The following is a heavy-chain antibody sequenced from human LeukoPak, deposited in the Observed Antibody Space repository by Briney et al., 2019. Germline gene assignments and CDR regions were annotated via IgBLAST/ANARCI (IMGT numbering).Heavy chain of an antibody. J-gene: IGHJ4*02. CDR3: AKELRSSYYYGSGSLKGIDY. CDR2: ISSSGSTI. D-gene: IGHD3-10*01. CDR1: GFTFSSYE. Sequence: GGSLRLSCAASGFTFSSYEMNWVRQAPGKGLEWVSYISSSGSTIYYADSVKGRFTISRDNSKNTLYLQMNSLRAEDTAVYYCAKELRSSYYYGSGSLKGIDYWGQGTLVTVSS. V-gene: IGHV3-48*03.